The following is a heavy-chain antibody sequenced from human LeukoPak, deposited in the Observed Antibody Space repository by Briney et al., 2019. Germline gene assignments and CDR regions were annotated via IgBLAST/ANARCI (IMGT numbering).Heavy chain of an antibody. CDR2: INKDGSET. CDR1: GFTFTSYL. V-gene: IGHV3-74*01. D-gene: IGHD1-26*01. J-gene: IGHJ4*02. CDR3: AKDGPVGATSY. Sequence: PGGSLRLSCAASGFTFTSYLMHWVRQVPGKGLVWVSRINKDGSETTYADSVKGRFTISRDNSKNTLYLQMNSLRAEDTAVYYCAKDGPVGATSYWGQGTLVTVSS.